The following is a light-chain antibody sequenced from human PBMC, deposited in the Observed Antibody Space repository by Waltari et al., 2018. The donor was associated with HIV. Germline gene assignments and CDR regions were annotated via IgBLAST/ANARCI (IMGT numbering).Light chain of an antibody. CDR1: QSIRSW. Sequence: DIQMTQSPSTLSASVGDRVTITCRASQSIRSWLAWYQQKPGKAPNLLIYKASSLESGVPSRFSGSGSGTEFTLTISSLQPDDFATYYCQQYNGYPYTFGQGTKLEIK. CDR2: KAS. CDR3: QQYNGYPYT. V-gene: IGKV1-5*03. J-gene: IGKJ2*01.